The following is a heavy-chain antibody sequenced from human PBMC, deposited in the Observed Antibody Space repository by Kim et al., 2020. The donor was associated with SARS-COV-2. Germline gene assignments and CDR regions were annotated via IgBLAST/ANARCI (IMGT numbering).Heavy chain of an antibody. V-gene: IGHV3-30*04. D-gene: IGHD4-17*01. CDR1: GFTFSSYA. CDR3: ATTPTMTTVTYFDY. CDR2: ISYDGSNK. J-gene: IGHJ4*02. Sequence: GGSLRLSCAASGFTFSSYAMHWVRQAPGKGLEWVAVISYDGSNKYYADSVKGRFTISRDNSKNTLYLQMNSLRAEDTAVYYCATTPTMTTVTYFDYWGQGTLVTVSS.